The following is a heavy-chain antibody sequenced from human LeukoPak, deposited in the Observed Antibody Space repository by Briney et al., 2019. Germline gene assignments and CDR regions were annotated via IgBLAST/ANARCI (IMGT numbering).Heavy chain of an antibody. CDR2: INHSGST. CDR1: GGSFSGYY. J-gene: IGHJ3*02. V-gene: IGHV4-34*01. CDR3: ARQYTFDI. D-gene: IGHD2/OR15-2a*01. Sequence: PSETLSLTCAVYGGSFSGYYWSWIRQPPGKGLEWVGEINHSGSTNYNPSLKSRVIISTDTSKNQFSLRLNSVTAADTAMYYCARQYTFDIWGRGTMVSVSS.